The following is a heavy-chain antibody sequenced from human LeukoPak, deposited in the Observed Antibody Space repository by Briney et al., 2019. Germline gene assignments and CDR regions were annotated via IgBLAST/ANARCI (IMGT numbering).Heavy chain of an antibody. D-gene: IGHD2-2*01. Sequence: SVKVSCKASGFTFTSSAMQWVRQARGQRLEWIGWIVVGSGNTNYAQKFQERVTITRDMSTSTAYMELSSLRSEDTAVYYCAAAGYCSSTSCSPYYYYGMDVWGRGTTVTVSS. CDR2: IVVGSGNT. J-gene: IGHJ6*02. CDR1: GFTFTSSA. V-gene: IGHV1-58*02. CDR3: AAAGYCSSTSCSPYYYYGMDV.